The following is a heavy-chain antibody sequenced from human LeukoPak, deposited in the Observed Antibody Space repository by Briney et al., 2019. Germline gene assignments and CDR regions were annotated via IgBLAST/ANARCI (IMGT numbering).Heavy chain of an antibody. CDR1: GLTFSRYA. Sequence: GGSLRLSCAASGLTFSRYAMTWVRQAPGKGREWVSSIPVSGDPTYYADSVRGRFTVSRDNSKSSLYLQMDGLRAEDTALYYCAKDPNGDYVGAFDMWGQGTMVTVSS. D-gene: IGHD4-17*01. CDR2: IPVSGDPT. J-gene: IGHJ3*02. V-gene: IGHV3-23*01. CDR3: AKDPNGDYVGAFDM.